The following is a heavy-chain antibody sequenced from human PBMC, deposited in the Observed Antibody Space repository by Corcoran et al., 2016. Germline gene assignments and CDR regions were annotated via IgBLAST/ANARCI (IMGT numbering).Heavy chain of an antibody. V-gene: IGHV4-59*01. J-gene: IGHJ2*01. CDR1: GGSISSYY. CDR3: ASRRDGYNYYCDL. D-gene: IGHD5-12*01. Sequence: QVQLQESGPGLVKPSETLSLTCSVSGGSISSYYWSWIRQPPGKGLEGIVSIYYIGSTTYNPSLKSRVTLSVDTSKNQVSLELSSVTAADTAVYYCASRRDGYNYYCDLWCRGTQVTVSS. CDR2: IYYIGST.